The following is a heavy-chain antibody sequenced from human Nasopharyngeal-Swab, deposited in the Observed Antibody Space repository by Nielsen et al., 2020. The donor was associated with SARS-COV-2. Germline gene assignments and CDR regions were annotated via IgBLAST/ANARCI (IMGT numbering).Heavy chain of an antibody. D-gene: IGHD4-17*01. CDR3: ARVPSDYGDPAGFDY. J-gene: IGHJ4*02. Sequence: SETLSLTCTVSGGSISSSSYYWGWIRQPPGKGLEWIGYTYYSGSTYYNPSLESRVSMSVDTSKNHFSLKVSSVTAADTAVYYCARVPSDYGDPAGFDYWGQGILVTVSS. CDR2: TYYSGST. V-gene: IGHV4-39*02. CDR1: GGSISSSSYY.